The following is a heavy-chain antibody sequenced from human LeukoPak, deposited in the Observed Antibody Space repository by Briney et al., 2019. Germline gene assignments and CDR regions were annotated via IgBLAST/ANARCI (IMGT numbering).Heavy chain of an antibody. CDR2: IHYSGST. CDR3: ARDSIAVANNGMDV. V-gene: IGHV4-59*01. D-gene: IGHD6-19*01. Sequence: SETLSLTCTVSGGSIGPNYCSWIRQPPGKGLEWVGYIHYSGSTNYNPSLKSRVTVSADTSKNQFSLKLTSVTAADTAVYYCARDSIAVANNGMDVWGQGTTVTVSS. CDR1: GGSIGPNY. J-gene: IGHJ6*02.